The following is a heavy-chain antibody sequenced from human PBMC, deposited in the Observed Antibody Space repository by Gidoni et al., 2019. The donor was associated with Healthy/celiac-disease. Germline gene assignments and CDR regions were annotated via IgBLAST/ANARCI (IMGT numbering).Heavy chain of an antibody. CDR2: IYYSGST. V-gene: IGHV4-59*01. J-gene: IGHJ4*02. Sequence: QVQLQESGPGLVKPSETLSLTCTVSGGSISSYYWSWIRQPPGKGLEWIGYIYYSGSTNYNPSLKSRVTISVDTSKNQFSLKLSSVTAADTAVYYCAGETGYSRGGLDYWGQGTLVTVSS. CDR1: GGSISSYY. CDR3: AGETGYSRGGLDY. D-gene: IGHD6-19*01.